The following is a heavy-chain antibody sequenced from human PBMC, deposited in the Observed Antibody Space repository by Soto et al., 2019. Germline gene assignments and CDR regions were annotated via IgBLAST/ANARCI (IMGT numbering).Heavy chain of an antibody. CDR3: VAAAGTGLDY. Sequence: GESLKISCQGSGYSFTGYWIGWVRQMSGKGLEWMGIIYPGDSDMRYSPSFQGQVTISADKSITTAYLQWSSLKASDTAMYYCVAAAGTGLDYWGQGTLVTVSS. CDR1: GYSFTGYW. J-gene: IGHJ4*02. D-gene: IGHD6-13*01. CDR2: IYPGDSDM. V-gene: IGHV5-51*01.